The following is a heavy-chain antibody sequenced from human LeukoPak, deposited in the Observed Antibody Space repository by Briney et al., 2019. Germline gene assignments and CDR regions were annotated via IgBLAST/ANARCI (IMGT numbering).Heavy chain of an antibody. V-gene: IGHV3-23*01. Sequence: GGSLRLSCAASGFTFSSYAMSWVRQAPGKGLEWVSAISGSGGSTYYADSVKGRFTISRDNSKNTLYLQMNSLRAEDTAVYYCAKKGTAMVFRSEASSDYWGQGTLVTVSS. D-gene: IGHD5-18*01. CDR3: AKKGTAMVFRSEASSDY. CDR1: GFTFSSYA. CDR2: ISGSGGST. J-gene: IGHJ4*02.